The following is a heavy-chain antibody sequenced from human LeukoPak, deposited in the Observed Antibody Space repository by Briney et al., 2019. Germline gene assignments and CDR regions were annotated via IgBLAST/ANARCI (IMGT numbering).Heavy chain of an antibody. V-gene: IGHV4-39*07. D-gene: IGHD1-1*01. CDR2: IYYSGST. CDR3: ARDLPFLELEPILFDP. Sequence: PSETLSLTCTVSGGSISSSSYYWGWIRQPPGKGLEWIGSIYYSGSTYYNPSLKSRVTISVDTSKNQFSLKLSSVTAADTAVYYCARDLPFLELEPILFDPWGQGTLVTVSS. J-gene: IGHJ5*02. CDR1: GGSISSSSYY.